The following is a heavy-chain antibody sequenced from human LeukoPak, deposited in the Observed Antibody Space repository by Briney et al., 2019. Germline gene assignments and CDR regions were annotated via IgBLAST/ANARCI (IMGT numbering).Heavy chain of an antibody. Sequence: GGSLRLSRAASGFTFSSYAMHWVRQAPGKGLEWVAVISYDGSNKYYADSVKGRFTISRDNSKNTLYLQMNSLRAEDTAVYYCARDGKDSTSSTFDYWGQGTLVTVSS. J-gene: IGHJ4*02. CDR3: ARDGKDSTSSTFDY. V-gene: IGHV3-30-3*01. CDR2: ISYDGSNK. D-gene: IGHD4-23*01. CDR1: GFTFSSYA.